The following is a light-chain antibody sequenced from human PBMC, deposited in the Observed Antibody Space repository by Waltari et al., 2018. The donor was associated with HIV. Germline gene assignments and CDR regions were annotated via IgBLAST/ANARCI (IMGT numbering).Light chain of an antibody. J-gene: IGKJ2*03. CDR2: LGS. CDR3: MQALQTPYS. V-gene: IGKV2-28*01. CDR1: QSLLHSNGYNY. Sequence: IGMTQSPLSLPVTPGEPASISCRSSQSLLHSNGYNYLDWYLQKPGQSPQLLIYLGSNRASGVPDRFSGSGSGTDFTLKISRVEAEDVGVYYCMQALQTPYSFGQGTKLEIK.